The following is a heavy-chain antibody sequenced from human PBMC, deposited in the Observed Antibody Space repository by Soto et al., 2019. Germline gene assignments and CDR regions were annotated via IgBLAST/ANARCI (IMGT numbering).Heavy chain of an antibody. Sequence: GGSLRLSCAASGFTFSSYAMSWVRQAPGKGLEWVSAISGSGGSTYYADSVKGRFTISRDNSKNTLYLQMNSLRAEDTAVYYWAKDRRSRLYCSGGSCPPWYGFDPWGQGTLVTVSS. CDR1: GFTFSSYA. J-gene: IGHJ5*02. CDR2: ISGSGGST. V-gene: IGHV3-23*01. CDR3: AKDRRSRLYCSGGSCPPWYGFDP. D-gene: IGHD2-15*01.